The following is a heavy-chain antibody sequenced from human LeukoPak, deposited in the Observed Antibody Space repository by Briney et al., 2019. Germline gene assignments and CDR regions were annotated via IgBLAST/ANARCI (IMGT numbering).Heavy chain of an antibody. Sequence: PSETLSLTCTVSGGSISSSNYCCGWIRQPPGKGLEWIGSIYYSGSTYYNPSLKSRVTISVDTSKNQFSLKLSSVTAADTAVYYCARLRTSLSPSPFDPWGQGTLVTVSS. J-gene: IGHJ5*02. CDR1: GGSISSSNYC. CDR2: IYYSGST. D-gene: IGHD2-2*01. CDR3: ARLRTSLSPSPFDP. V-gene: IGHV4-39*01.